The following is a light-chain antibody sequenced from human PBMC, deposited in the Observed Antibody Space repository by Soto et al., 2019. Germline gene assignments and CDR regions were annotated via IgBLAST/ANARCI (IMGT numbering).Light chain of an antibody. CDR3: GSWDSSLSAYV. CDR2: DDN. Sequence: YVLTQPPSVVAAPGQKVTISCSGSSSNIGGNSVSWYQQLPGTAPKLLIYDDNKRPSGIPDRFSGSKSGTSATLGITGFQTGDEADYYCGSWDSSLSAYVFGTGTKVTVL. J-gene: IGLJ1*01. CDR1: SSNIGGNS. V-gene: IGLV1-51*01.